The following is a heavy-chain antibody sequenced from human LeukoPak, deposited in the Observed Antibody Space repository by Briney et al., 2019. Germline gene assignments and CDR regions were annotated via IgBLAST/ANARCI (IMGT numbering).Heavy chain of an antibody. CDR2: IYYSGST. J-gene: IGHJ4*02. CDR3: ARGRYYDSSGYPYFDY. Sequence: PSETLSLTCAVYGGSLSGYYWSWIRQSPGKGLEWIGYIYYSGSTNYNPSLKSRVTISVDTSKNQFSLKLSSVTAADTAVYYCARGRYYDSSGYPYFDYWGQGTLVTVSS. D-gene: IGHD3-22*01. V-gene: IGHV4-59*01. CDR1: GGSLSGYY.